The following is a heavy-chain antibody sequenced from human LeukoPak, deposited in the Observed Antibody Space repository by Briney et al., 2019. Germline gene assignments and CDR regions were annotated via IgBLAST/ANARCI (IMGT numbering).Heavy chain of an antibody. CDR3: ARAHIVVVPAAPFDP. V-gene: IGHV1-3*01. CDR1: GYTFTIYA. CDR2: INAGNGNT. D-gene: IGHD2-2*01. Sequence: ASVKVSCKASGYTFTIYAMHWVRQAPGQRLEWMGWINAGNGNTKYSQKFQGRVTITRDTSASTAYMELSSLRSEDTAVYYCARAHIVVVPAAPFDPWGQGTLVTVSS. J-gene: IGHJ5*02.